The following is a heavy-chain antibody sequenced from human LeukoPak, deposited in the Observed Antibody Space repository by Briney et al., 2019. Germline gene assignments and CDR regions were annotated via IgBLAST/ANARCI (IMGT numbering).Heavy chain of an antibody. CDR1: GYTFTSYG. V-gene: IGHV1-18*01. CDR3: ARGPYCGGDCSRPQYFQH. D-gene: IGHD2-21*02. J-gene: IGHJ1*01. Sequence: ASVKVSCKASGYTFTSYGISWVRQAPGQGLEWMGWISAYNGNTNYAQKLQGRVTMTTDTSTSTAYMELRSLRSDDTAVYYRARGPYCGGDCSRPQYFQHWGQGTLVTVSS. CDR2: ISAYNGNT.